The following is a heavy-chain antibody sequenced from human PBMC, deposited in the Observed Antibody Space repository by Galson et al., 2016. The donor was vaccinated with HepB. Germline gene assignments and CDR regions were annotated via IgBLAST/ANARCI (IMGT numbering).Heavy chain of an antibody. Sequence: SLRLSCAASGFTVSNNYMSWVRQAPGKGLEWIGFVRSNNYGGPTSYAASVKGRFIISRDDSNRIAYLQMSSLKTEDTAVYYCSSPNFDGPFDNWGQGTLVTVSS. D-gene: IGHD3-9*01. CDR3: SSPNFDGPFDN. V-gene: IGHV3-49*04. CDR1: GFTVSNNY. J-gene: IGHJ4*02. CDR2: VRSNNYGGPT.